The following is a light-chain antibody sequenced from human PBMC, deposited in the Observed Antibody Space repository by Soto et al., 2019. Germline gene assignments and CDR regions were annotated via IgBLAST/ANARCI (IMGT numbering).Light chain of an antibody. CDR1: QTVNSRY. J-gene: IGKJ1*01. Sequence: DIVLTQSPGILSLSPGARATLSCRASQTVNSRYLAWYQQKPGQGPRLLIYGASTRATGIPDRFSGSWSGTAGTITISRLEPEDCEVYYGQQYGRSPTTFGQGTKVDIK. CDR2: GAS. V-gene: IGKV3-20*01. CDR3: QQYGRSPTT.